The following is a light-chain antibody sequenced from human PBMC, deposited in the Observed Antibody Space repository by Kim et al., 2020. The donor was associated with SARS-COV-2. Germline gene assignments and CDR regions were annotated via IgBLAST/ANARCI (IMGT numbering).Light chain of an antibody. Sequence: QSALAQSPSASGTPGQRVTISCSGSPSNIGGNSVHWYQQLSGAAPKLLIYDNNRRPSGVPDRFSGSKSGSSASLAISGVQSDDEADYHCAAWDDSLNGVVFGGGTQLTVL. CDR3: AAWDDSLNGVV. V-gene: IGLV1-44*01. CDR2: DNN. J-gene: IGLJ2*01. CDR1: PSNIGGNS.